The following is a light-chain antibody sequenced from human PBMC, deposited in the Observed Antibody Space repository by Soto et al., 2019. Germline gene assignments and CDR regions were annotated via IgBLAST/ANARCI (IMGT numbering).Light chain of an antibody. J-gene: IGKJ1*01. CDR2: DAS. CDR3: QQYDSSPWT. Sequence: EIVLTQSPATLSLSPGERATLSCRASQSVSSYLAWFQQKPGQAPRLLIYDASNRATGIPARFSGSGSGTDFTLTISSLEPEDFAVYYCQQYDSSPWTFGQGTKVDIK. V-gene: IGKV3-11*01. CDR1: QSVSSY.